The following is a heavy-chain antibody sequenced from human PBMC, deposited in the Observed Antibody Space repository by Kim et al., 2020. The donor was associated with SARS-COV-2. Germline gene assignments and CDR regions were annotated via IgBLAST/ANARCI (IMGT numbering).Heavy chain of an antibody. Sequence: SETLSLTCAVYGGSFSGYYWSWIRQPPGKGLEWIGEINHSGSTNYNPSLKSRVTISVDTSKNQFSLKLSSVTAADTAVYYCARVTGYYGSGAWGRGTLVT. CDR3: ARVTGYYGSGA. V-gene: IGHV4-34*01. D-gene: IGHD3-10*01. CDR1: GGSFSGYY. CDR2: INHSGST. J-gene: IGHJ5*02.